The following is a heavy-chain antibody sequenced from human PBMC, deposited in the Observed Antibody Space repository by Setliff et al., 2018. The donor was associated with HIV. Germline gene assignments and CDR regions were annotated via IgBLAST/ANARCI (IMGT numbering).Heavy chain of an antibody. CDR3: ARGTNGSRWSVTRINWFDT. CDR1: GGSFRGYY. CDR2: VDHSGST. J-gene: IGHJ5*02. Sequence: PSETLSLTCAVYGGSFRGYYWNWIRQSPDKGLEWIGEVDHSGSTNYNPSLSSRVIMSADTPKSQFSFNLTSLTAGDTAAYYCARGTNGSRWSVTRINWFDTWGQGTLVTVSS. V-gene: IGHV4-34*01. D-gene: IGHD6-13*01.